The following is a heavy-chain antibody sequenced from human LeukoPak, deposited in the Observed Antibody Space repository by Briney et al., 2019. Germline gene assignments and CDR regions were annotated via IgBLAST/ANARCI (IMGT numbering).Heavy chain of an antibody. Sequence: GGSLRLSCAASGFTFSGSAMHWVRQASGKGLEWVGRIRSKANSYATAYAASVKGRFTISRDDSKNTAYLQMNSLKTEDTAVYYCARVYYGSGSLYQYYYYMDVWGKGTTVTISS. J-gene: IGHJ6*03. CDR1: GFTFSGSA. CDR3: ARVYYGSGSLYQYYYYMDV. V-gene: IGHV3-73*01. CDR2: IRSKANSYAT. D-gene: IGHD3-10*01.